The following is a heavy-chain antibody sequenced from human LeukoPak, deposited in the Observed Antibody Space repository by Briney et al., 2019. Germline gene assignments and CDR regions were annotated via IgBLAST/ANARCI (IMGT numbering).Heavy chain of an antibody. J-gene: IGHJ3*01. CDR2: ISNFDGDT. Sequence: ASVKVSCKASGRLFTSYGIAWVRQAPGEGLEWVGWISNFDGDTKVAENLQGRVTLTTDSSTSTAYMVLTNLKFDDTAVYYCVRARGCSNCVLTDGFDSGAKGQRSPSLQ. D-gene: IGHD6-13*01. V-gene: IGHV1-18*01. CDR3: VRARGCSNCVLTDGFDS. CDR1: GRLFTSYG.